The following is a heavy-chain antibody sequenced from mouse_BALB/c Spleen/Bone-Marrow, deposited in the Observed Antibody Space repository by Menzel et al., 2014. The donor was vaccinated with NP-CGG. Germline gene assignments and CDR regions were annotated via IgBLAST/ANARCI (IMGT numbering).Heavy chain of an antibody. J-gene: IGHJ4*01. CDR3: ARREVRRWAMDY. CDR2: ISYSGST. CDR1: GDSIXSGY. V-gene: IGHV3-8*02. D-gene: IGHD2-14*01. Sequence: EVKVVESGPSLVKPSQTLSLTCSVTGDSIXSGYWNWIRKFPGNKLEYMGYISYSGSTYYNPSLKSRISITRDTSKNQYYLQLNSVTTEDTATYYCARREVRRWAMDYWGQGTSVTVSS.